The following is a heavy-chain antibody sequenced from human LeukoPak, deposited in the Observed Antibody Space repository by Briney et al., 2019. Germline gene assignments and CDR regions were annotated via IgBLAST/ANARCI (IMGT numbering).Heavy chain of an antibody. J-gene: IGHJ4*02. Sequence: PGGSLRLSCAASGFTFSSYGMTWVRQAPGKGLEWVSYISSSSSTIYYADSVKGRFTISRDNAKNSLYLQMNSLRAEDTAVYYCARDGSSGYLGWGQGTLVTVSS. CDR3: ARDGSSGYLG. D-gene: IGHD3-22*01. CDR1: GFTFSSYG. CDR2: ISSSSSTI. V-gene: IGHV3-48*01.